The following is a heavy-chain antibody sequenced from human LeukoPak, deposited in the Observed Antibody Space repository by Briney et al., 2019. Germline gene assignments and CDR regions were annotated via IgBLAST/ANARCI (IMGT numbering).Heavy chain of an antibody. Sequence: SQTLSLTCTVSGGSISSGGYYWSWIRQPPGKGLEWIGEINHSGSTNYNPSLKSRVTISVDTSKNQFSLKLSSVTAADTAVYYCARGPHRDYDFWSGYYIPRKSHYFDYWGQGTLVTVSS. D-gene: IGHD3-3*01. CDR3: ARGPHRDYDFWSGYYIPRKSHYFDY. CDR1: GGSISSGGYY. V-gene: IGHV4-30-2*01. J-gene: IGHJ4*02. CDR2: INHSGST.